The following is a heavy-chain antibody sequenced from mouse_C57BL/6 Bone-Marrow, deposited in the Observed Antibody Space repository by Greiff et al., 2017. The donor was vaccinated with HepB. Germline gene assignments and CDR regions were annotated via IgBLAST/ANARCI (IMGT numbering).Heavy chain of an antibody. CDR1: GYTFTSYW. CDR3: ARRGYGSHLYIDV. J-gene: IGHJ1*03. CDR2: IDPSDSYT. D-gene: IGHD1-1*01. V-gene: IGHV1-59*01. Sequence: QVQLQQPGAELVRPGTSVKLSCKASGYTFTSYWMHWVKQRPGQGLEWIGVIDPSDSYTNYNQKFKGKATLTVDTSSSTAYMQLSSLTSEDSAVYCCARRGYGSHLYIDVWGTGTTATVSS.